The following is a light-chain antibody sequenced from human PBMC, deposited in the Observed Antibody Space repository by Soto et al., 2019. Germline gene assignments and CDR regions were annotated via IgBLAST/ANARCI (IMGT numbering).Light chain of an antibody. J-gene: IGLJ2*01. CDR3: ATWDDSPRDVV. Sequence: QSVLTQPPSASGAPGQRVTISCSGSSSNIGSNTVNWYQQLPGTAPKVLIYNTNQRPSGAPDRFSGSKSGTSASLAISGLQSEDEADYYCATWDDSPRDVVFGGGTKLTVL. V-gene: IGLV1-44*01. CDR2: NTN. CDR1: SSNIGSNT.